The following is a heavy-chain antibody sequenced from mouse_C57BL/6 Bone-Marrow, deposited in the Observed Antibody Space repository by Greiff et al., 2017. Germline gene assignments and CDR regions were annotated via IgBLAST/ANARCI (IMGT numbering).Heavy chain of an antibody. CDR1: GYTFTDYE. D-gene: IGHD1-1*01. Sequence: QVQLQQSGAELVRPGASVTLSCKASGYTFTDYEMHWVKQTPVHGLEWIGAIDPETGGTAYNQKFKGKAILTADKSSSTAYMELRSLTSEDSAVYYCTRRGYYVSSPLFAYWGQGTLVTVSA. V-gene: IGHV1-15*01. CDR3: TRRGYYVSSPLFAY. J-gene: IGHJ3*01. CDR2: IDPETGGT.